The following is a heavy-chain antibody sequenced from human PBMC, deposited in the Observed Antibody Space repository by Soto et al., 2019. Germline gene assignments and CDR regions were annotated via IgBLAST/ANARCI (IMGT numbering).Heavy chain of an antibody. J-gene: IGHJ3*02. CDR3: ARGTYYYDSSGPDAFDI. CDR2: MNPNSGKT. CDR1: GYTFTSYD. V-gene: IGHV1-8*01. Sequence: ASVKVSCKASGYTFTSYDLHWVRQATGQGLEWMGWMNPNSGKTGYAQKFQGRVTMTRNTSISTAYMELSSLRSEDTAVYYCARGTYYYDSSGPDAFDIWGQGTMVTVSS. D-gene: IGHD3-22*01.